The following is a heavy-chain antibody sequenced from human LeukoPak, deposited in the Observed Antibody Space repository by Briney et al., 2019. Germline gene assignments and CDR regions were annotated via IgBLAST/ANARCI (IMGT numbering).Heavy chain of an antibody. CDR1: GDSVSSNSAA. CDR3: ARSWVGDCSSTSCYAFDI. D-gene: IGHD2-2*01. J-gene: IGHJ3*02. Sequence: SSQTLSLTCAISGDSVSSNSAAWNWIRQSPSRGLEWLGRTYYRSKWYNDYAVSVKSRITINPDTSKNQFSLQLNSVTPEDTAVYYCARSWVGDCSSTSCYAFDIWGQGTMVTVSS. V-gene: IGHV6-1*01. CDR2: TYYRSKWYN.